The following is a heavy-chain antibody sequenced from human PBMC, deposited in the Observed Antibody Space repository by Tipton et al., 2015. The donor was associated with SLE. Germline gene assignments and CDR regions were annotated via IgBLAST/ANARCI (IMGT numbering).Heavy chain of an antibody. Sequence: TLSLTCTVSGCSISSHYWSWIRQTPGKGMEWIGYIYYSGSTNYNPPLKSRVTISVDTSKNQFSLKLSSVTAADTAVYYCARVLGGKLGYWGQGTLVSVSS. J-gene: IGHJ4*02. CDR2: IYYSGST. CDR3: ARVLGGKLGY. CDR1: GCSISSHY. D-gene: IGHD3-16*01. V-gene: IGHV4-59*11.